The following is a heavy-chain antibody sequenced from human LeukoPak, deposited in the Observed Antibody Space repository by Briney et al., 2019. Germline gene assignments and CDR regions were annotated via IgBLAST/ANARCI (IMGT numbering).Heavy chain of an antibody. Sequence: ASVKVSCKASGYTFTSYYMHWVRQAPGQGLEWMGIINPSGGSTSYAQKFQGRVTMTRDTSTSTVYMELSSLRSEDTAVYYCARDPLGYCSSTSCYTKGGYYYYGMDVWGQGTTVTVSS. CDR1: GYTFTSYY. J-gene: IGHJ6*02. CDR2: INPSGGST. CDR3: ARDPLGYCSSTSCYTKGGYYYYGMDV. D-gene: IGHD2-2*02. V-gene: IGHV1-46*01.